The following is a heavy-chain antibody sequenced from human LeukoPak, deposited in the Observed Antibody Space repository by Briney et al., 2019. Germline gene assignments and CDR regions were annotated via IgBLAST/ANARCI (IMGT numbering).Heavy chain of an antibody. Sequence: KPGGSLRLSCAASGFTFSSYSMNWVRQAPGKGLEWVSSISSSSSYIYYADSVKGRFTISRDNAKNSLYLQMNSLRAEDTAVYYCARVGLRAYYFDYWGQGTLVTVSS. CDR2: ISSSSSYI. CDR3: ARVGLRAYYFDY. J-gene: IGHJ4*02. CDR1: GFTFSSYS. V-gene: IGHV3-21*01.